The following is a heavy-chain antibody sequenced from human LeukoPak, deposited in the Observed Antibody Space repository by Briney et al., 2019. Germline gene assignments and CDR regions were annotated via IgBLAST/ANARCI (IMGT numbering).Heavy chain of an antibody. D-gene: IGHD3-3*01. CDR3: AKEERNSIFGVVTRFDP. Sequence: GGSLRLSCVVSGFTFSSYAMSWVRQAPGKGLEWVSAISGSGDNKYYADSVKGRFTISRDNSKNTLYLQMNSLRAEDTAVYFCAKEERNSIFGVVTRFDPWGQGTLVTVSS. V-gene: IGHV3-23*01. CDR2: ISGSGDNK. CDR1: GFTFSSYA. J-gene: IGHJ5*02.